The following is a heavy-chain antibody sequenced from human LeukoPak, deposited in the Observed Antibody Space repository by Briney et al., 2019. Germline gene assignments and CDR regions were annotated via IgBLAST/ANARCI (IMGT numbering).Heavy chain of an antibody. V-gene: IGHV3-21*01. J-gene: IGHJ3*02. CDR2: ISSSSSYI. CDR1: GFTFSSYI. Sequence: SGGSLRLSCAASGFTFSSYIMNWVRQAPGKGLEWVSSISSSSSYIYYADSVKGRFTISRDNAKNSLYLQMNSLRAEDTAVYYCARSLTYYDILTGYYHEAFDIWGQGTMVTVSS. D-gene: IGHD3-9*01. CDR3: ARSLTYYDILTGYYHEAFDI.